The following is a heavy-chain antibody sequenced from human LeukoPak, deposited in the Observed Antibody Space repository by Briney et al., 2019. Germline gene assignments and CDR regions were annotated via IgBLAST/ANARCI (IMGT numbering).Heavy chain of an antibody. CDR3: ASTMVRGVISLHPRRPYYFNY. CDR2: ISGSSGST. CDR1: GFTFSSYG. V-gene: IGHV3-23*01. J-gene: IGHJ4*02. Sequence: PGGTLRLSCAASGFTFSSYGMSWVRQAPGKGREWVSGISGSSGSTYYADSVKGRFTISRDNSKNTLYLQMNSLRAEDTAVYYCASTMVRGVISLHPRRPYYFNYWGQGALVTVSS. D-gene: IGHD3-10*01.